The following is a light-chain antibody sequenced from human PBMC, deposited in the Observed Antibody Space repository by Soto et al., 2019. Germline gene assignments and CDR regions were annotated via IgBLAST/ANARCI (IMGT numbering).Light chain of an antibody. CDR1: QSVSSSY. V-gene: IGKV3-20*01. CDR3: QQYGSSPWT. CDR2: GAS. Sequence: EIVLTQSPGTLSLSPGERATLSCRASQSVSSSYLAWYQQKPGQAPRALIYGASSRAIGIPDRFSGSGSGTDVTLTISRLEPEDFAVYYCQQYGSSPWTFGQGTKVEIK. J-gene: IGKJ1*01.